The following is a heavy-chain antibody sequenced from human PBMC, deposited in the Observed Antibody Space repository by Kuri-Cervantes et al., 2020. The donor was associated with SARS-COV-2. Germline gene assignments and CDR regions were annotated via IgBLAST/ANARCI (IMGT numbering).Heavy chain of an antibody. V-gene: IGHV1-3*04. J-gene: IGHJ3*02. CDR1: GYTFSSYA. Sequence: ASVKVSCKASGYTFSSYAIHWARQAPGQGLEWMGWINTATGNTHYSQKFQGRVTITRDTAASTEYMDLNSLRSEDTAVYYCAREVGYCDSGRCYGLDAFDIWGQGTIVTVSS. CDR3: AREVGYCDSGRCYGLDAFDI. D-gene: IGHD2-2*01. CDR2: INTATGNT.